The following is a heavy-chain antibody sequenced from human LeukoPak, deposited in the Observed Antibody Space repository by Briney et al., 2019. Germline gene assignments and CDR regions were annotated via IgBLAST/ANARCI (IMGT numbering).Heavy chain of an antibody. Sequence: ASVKVSCKASGGTFSSYAISWVRQAPGQGLEWMGGIIPIFGTANYAQKFQGRVTITADESTSTAYMELSSLRAEDTAVYYCAKVTEYSSPHFDYWGQGTLVTVSS. CDR1: GGTFSSYA. D-gene: IGHD6-6*01. CDR3: AKVTEYSSPHFDY. CDR2: IIPIFGTA. V-gene: IGHV1-69*13. J-gene: IGHJ4*02.